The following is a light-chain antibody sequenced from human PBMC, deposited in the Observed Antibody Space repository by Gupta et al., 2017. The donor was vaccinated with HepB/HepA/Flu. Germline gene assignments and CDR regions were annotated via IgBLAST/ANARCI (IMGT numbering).Light chain of an antibody. V-gene: IGKV3-15*01. J-gene: IGKJ5*01. CDR1: QSVNRN. CDR3: QQSDNWPPIT. Sequence: ERLMTQSPVTLSVSPGERATLSCRASQSVNRNVAWYQQRPGQAPRLLIYAASTRATGIPARFSGSGSGTEFTLTISSLQSEDFAVYYCQQSDNWPPITFGQETRLEIK. CDR2: AAS.